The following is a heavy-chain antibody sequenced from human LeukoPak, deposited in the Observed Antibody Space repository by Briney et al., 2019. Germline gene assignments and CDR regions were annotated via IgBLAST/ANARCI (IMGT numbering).Heavy chain of an antibody. D-gene: IGHD2-2*01. Sequence: SETLSLTCTVSGGSMTSYYWNRIRQPPGKGLEWIGFIFYSGSTNYNPSLKSRVTISVDTSRNQFSLKLSSVTAADTAIYYCARVDCISTSCPADYWGQGTLVTASS. J-gene: IGHJ4*02. CDR2: IFYSGST. CDR3: ARVDCISTSCPADY. V-gene: IGHV4-59*01. CDR1: GGSMTSYY.